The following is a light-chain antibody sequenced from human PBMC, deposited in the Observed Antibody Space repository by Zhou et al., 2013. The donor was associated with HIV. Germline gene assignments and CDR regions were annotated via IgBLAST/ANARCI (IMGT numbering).Light chain of an antibody. CDR2: KAS. V-gene: IGKV1-5*03. CDR3: QQYNSYWT. CDR1: QSISTW. Sequence: DIQMTQSPSTLSASVGDRVTITCRARQSISTWLAWYQQKPGKAPRLLIYKASSLESGVPSRFSGSGSETEFTLTISNLQPEDFATYYCQQYNSYWTFGQGTKVEIK. J-gene: IGKJ1*01.